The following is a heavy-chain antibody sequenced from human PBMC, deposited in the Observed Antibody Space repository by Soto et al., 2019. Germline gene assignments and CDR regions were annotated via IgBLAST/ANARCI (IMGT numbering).Heavy chain of an antibody. Sequence: AESLTISCKGSGYIFTNYWIAWVRQMPGKGLEWMGIMYPGDSETRYSPSFQGQVTMSADKSISTAYLQWSSLKASDTAMYYCARKYYYGAGTLDYWGQGTLVTV. D-gene: IGHD3-10*01. CDR1: GYIFTNYW. J-gene: IGHJ4*02. CDR3: ARKYYYGAGTLDY. CDR2: MYPGDSET. V-gene: IGHV5-51*01.